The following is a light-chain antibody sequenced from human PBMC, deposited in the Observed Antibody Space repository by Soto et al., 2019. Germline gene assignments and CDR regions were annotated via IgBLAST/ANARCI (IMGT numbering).Light chain of an antibody. J-gene: IGKJ1*01. CDR2: DVS. Sequence: EIVMTQSPATLSVSPGERATLSCRASQSVSNYLIWYQQKPGQAPRLLIYDVSNGAAGIPARFSGSGSGTDFTLTISSLEPEDFAVYYWQQRSNWPRTFGQGTKVEIK. CDR3: QQRSNWPRT. CDR1: QSVSNY. V-gene: IGKV3-11*01.